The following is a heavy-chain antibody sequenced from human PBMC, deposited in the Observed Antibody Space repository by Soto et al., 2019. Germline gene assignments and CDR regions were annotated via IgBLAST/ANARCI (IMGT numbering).Heavy chain of an antibody. V-gene: IGHV4-30-4*01. CDR2: IYYSGST. CDR3: ARDARDRSYYYYGMDV. CDR1: GGSISSGDYY. Sequence: KPSETLSLNCTVSGGSISSGDYYWSWIRQPPGKGLEWIGYIYYSGSTYYNPSLKSRVTISVDTSKNQFSLKLSSVTAADTAVYYCARDARDRSYYYYGMDVWGQGTTVTVSS. J-gene: IGHJ6*02.